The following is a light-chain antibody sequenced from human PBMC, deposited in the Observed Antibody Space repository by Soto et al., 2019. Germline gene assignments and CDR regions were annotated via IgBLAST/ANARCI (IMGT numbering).Light chain of an antibody. CDR1: QSVGRK. J-gene: IGKJ1*01. V-gene: IGKV3-15*01. Sequence: EIEMTQSPATLSVSPGERATLSCRSSQSVGRKLAWYQQKPGQAPRLLIYDASNRAMGVPARLSGSGSGAEFTLTIGSLQSGDVAVYHCQQYDIGPPWTFGQGTKVEI. CDR3: QQYDIGPPWT. CDR2: DAS.